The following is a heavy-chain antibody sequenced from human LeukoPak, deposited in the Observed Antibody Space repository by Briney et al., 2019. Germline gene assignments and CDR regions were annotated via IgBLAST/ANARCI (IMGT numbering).Heavy chain of an antibody. V-gene: IGHV1-2*06. J-gene: IGHJ3*02. CDR3: ARASPFWSGYRDAFDI. CDR1: GYTFTGYY. D-gene: IGHD3-3*01. Sequence: ASVKVSCKASGYTFTGYYMHWVRQAPGQGLEWMGRINPNSGGTNYAQKFQGRVTMTRDTSISTAYMELSRLRSDDTAVYYCARASPFWSGYRDAFDIWGQGTMVTVSS. CDR2: INPNSGGT.